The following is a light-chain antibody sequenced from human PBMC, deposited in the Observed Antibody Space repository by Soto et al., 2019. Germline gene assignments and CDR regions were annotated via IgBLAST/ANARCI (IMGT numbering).Light chain of an antibody. J-gene: IGLJ1*01. V-gene: IGLV2-14*01. Sequence: TQPASGNGAPGQGSTISCTGASSDVGIYNYVSWYQQHPGKAPKLMISDVSNRPSGVSNRFSGSKSGNTASLTISGLQAEDEADYYCSSYTTISTWVFGTGTKVT. CDR1: SSDVGIYNY. CDR2: DVS. CDR3: SSYTTISTWV.